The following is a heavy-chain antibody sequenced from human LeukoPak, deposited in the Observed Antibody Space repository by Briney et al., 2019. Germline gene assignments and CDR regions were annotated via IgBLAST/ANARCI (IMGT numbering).Heavy chain of an antibody. CDR1: GGPFSGYY. Sequence: SETLSLTCAVYGGPFSGYYWSWIRQPPGKGLEWIGEINHSGSTNYNPSLKSRVTISVDTSKNQFSLKLSSVTAADTAVYYCARRANYYYDSSGYPHIDYWGQGTLVTVSS. D-gene: IGHD3-22*01. V-gene: IGHV4-34*01. J-gene: IGHJ4*02. CDR3: ARRANYYYDSSGYPHIDY. CDR2: INHSGST.